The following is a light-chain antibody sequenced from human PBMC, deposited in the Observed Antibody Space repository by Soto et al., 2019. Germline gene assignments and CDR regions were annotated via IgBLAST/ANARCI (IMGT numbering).Light chain of an antibody. V-gene: IGKV3-11*01. J-gene: IGKJ4*01. CDR1: QSVSSY. CDR3: QQRSNWPALT. CDR2: DAS. Sequence: ELVLTQSPATMSLSPGERATLSCSASQSVSSYLAWYQQQPGQAPRLLIYDASNRATGIPARFSGSGSGTDFTLTISSLEPEDFAVYYCQQRSNWPALTFGGGTKVEIK.